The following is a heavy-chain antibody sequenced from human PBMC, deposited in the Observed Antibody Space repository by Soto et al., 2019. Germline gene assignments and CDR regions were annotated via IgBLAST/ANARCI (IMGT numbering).Heavy chain of an antibody. D-gene: IGHD1-7*01. CDR2: IYYSGST. CDR1: GGSISSSSYY. J-gene: IGHJ6*02. V-gene: IGHV4-39*01. CDR3: ARRITGTTYYYYGMDV. Sequence: SETLSLTCTVSGGSISSSSYYWGWIRQPPGKGLEWIGSIYYSGSTYYNPSLKSRVTISVDTSKNQFSLKLSSVTAADTAVYYCARRITGTTYYYYGMDVWGQGTTVTVSS.